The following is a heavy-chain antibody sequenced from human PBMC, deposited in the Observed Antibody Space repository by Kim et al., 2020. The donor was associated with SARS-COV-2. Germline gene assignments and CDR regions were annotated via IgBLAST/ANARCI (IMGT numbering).Heavy chain of an antibody. Sequence: PNSGKTVYAQNFQRRVTITSNTCINTAYMEMSSLTSEDTAVYYCARKWEYWGQGALVTVSS. V-gene: IGHV1-8*01. D-gene: IGHD1-26*01. J-gene: IGHJ4*02. CDR3: ARKWEY. CDR2: PNSGKT.